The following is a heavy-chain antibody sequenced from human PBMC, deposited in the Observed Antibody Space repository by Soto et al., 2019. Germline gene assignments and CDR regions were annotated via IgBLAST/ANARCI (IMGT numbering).Heavy chain of an antibody. Sequence: GGSLRLSCAASGFTFSSYGMHWVRQAPGKGLEWVAVISYDGSNKYYADSVKGRFTISRDNSKNTLYLQMNSLRAEDTAVYYCAKDPRIAAAGGRNFYYYYYMDVWGKGTTVTVSS. CDR1: GFTFSSYG. J-gene: IGHJ6*03. V-gene: IGHV3-30*18. CDR3: AKDPRIAAAGGRNFYYYYYMDV. CDR2: ISYDGSNK. D-gene: IGHD6-13*01.